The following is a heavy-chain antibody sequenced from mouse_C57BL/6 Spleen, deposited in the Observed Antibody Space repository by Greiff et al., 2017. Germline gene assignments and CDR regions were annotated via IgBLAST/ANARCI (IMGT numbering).Heavy chain of an antibody. Sequence: QVQLQQPGAELVRPGSSVKLSCKASGYTFTSYWMHWVKQRPIQGLEWIGNIDPSDSETHYNQKFKDKATLTVDKSSSTAYMELRSLTSEDSAVYFCARSLITTVVGYFDYWGQGTTLTVSS. CDR3: ARSLITTVVGYFDY. V-gene: IGHV1-52*01. CDR1: GYTFTSYW. J-gene: IGHJ2*01. CDR2: IDPSDSET. D-gene: IGHD1-1*01.